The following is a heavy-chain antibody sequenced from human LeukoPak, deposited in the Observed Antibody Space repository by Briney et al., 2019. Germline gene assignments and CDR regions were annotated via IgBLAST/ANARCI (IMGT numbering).Heavy chain of an antibody. CDR3: ARDRGHGGNSLPHL. CDR2: ISAYNGNT. Sequence: GASVKVSCKASGYTFTSYGISWVRQAPGQGLEWMGWISAYNGNTNYAQKLQGRVTMTTDTSTSTAYMELRSLRSDDTAVYYCARDRGHGGNSLPHLWGQGTLVTVSP. CDR1: GYTFTSYG. D-gene: IGHD4-23*01. J-gene: IGHJ4*02. V-gene: IGHV1-18*01.